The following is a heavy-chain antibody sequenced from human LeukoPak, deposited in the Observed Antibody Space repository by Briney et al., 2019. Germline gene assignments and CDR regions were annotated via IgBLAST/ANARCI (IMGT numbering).Heavy chain of an antibody. V-gene: IGHV1-46*01. CDR2: INPTADNR. D-gene: IGHD3-22*01. J-gene: IGHJ4*02. CDR1: GFTFTAYW. CDR3: ARGYYDSSGYYYY. Sequence: GASVKVSCKASGFTFTAYWMHWVRQAPGQGLEWMGVINPTADNRVYAQKFQGRITMTRDTSTSTAYMELSSLRSEDTAVYYCARGYYDSSGYYYYWGQGTLVTVSS.